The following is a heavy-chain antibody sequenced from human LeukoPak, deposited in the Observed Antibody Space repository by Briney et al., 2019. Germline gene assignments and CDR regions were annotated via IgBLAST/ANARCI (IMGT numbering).Heavy chain of an antibody. CDR2: IVGSGSIT. D-gene: IGHD4-11*01. J-gene: IGHJ4*02. Sequence: GGSLRLSCAASGFSFSDYYMSWIRQAPGKGLECVSNIVGSGSITDYADTVKGRFTISRDNAKNSLYLQMNSLRAEDTAVYYCVRGNYGFDYWGRGTLVTVSS. CDR1: GFSFSDYY. V-gene: IGHV3-11*01. CDR3: VRGNYGFDY.